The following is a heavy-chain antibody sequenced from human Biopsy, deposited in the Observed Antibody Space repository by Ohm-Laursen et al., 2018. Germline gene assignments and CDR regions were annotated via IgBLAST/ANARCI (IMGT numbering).Heavy chain of an antibody. V-gene: IGHV1-2*02. CDR2: INPHSGTT. Sequence: ASVKVSCKASGYTFTGQYLHWVRQVPGQGLEWMGWINPHSGTTKFAQDFQGRVTMTRDTSITTAYMELRRLRSDDMAVYFCARSLSAIRVYAFDIGGQGTMVTVSS. D-gene: IGHD6-13*01. J-gene: IGHJ3*02. CDR3: ARSLSAIRVYAFDI. CDR1: GYTFTGQY.